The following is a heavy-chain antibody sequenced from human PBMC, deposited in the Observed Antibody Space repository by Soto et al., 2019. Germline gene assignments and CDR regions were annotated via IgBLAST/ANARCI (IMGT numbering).Heavy chain of an antibody. CDR3: ARHQVYSDLAV. Sequence: PSETLSLTCAVSSGSISSSNWWAWVRQPPGKGLEWIGEIYHSGSTNYNPSLKSRVTISVDTSKNQFSLQLRSVPAEDTAVYYCARHQVYSDLAVWGKGPTVTVSS. CDR1: SGSISSSNW. D-gene: IGHD2-21*01. CDR2: IYHSGST. V-gene: IGHV4-4*02. J-gene: IGHJ6*04.